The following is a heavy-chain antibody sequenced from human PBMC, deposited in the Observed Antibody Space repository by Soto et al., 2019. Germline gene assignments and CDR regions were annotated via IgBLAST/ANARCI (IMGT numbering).Heavy chain of an antibody. CDR2: ISAYNGNT. CDR3: ASITMVRGVIINGYGMDV. CDR1: GYTFTSYG. J-gene: IGHJ6*02. D-gene: IGHD3-10*01. V-gene: IGHV1-18*04. Sequence: ASVEVSCKASGYTFTSYGISWVRQAPGQGLEWMGWISAYNGNTNYAQKLQGRVTMTTDTSTSTAYMELRSLRSDDTAVYYCASITMVRGVIINGYGMDVWGQGTTVTVSS.